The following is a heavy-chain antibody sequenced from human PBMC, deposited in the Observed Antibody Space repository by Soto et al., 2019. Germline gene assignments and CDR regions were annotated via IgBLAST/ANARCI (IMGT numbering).Heavy chain of an antibody. CDR3: ARPDGATYNFRY. CDR1: GFTFNAYS. Sequence: DVQLLESGGSLVQPGGSLRLSCAASGFTFNAYSLSWVRQAPGKGLEWVSAISTSGGSTYYTDSVKGRFTISRDNSQTPLYLHMNSLRAEDTAVYYCARPDGATYNFRYWGQGTLVTVS. CDR2: ISTSGGST. D-gene: IGHD1-1*01. J-gene: IGHJ4*02. V-gene: IGHV3-23*01.